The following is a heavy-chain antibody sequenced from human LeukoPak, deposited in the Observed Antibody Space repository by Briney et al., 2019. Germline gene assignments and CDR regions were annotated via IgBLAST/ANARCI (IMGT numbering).Heavy chain of an antibody. J-gene: IGHJ4*02. CDR1: GFTFSRYW. D-gene: IGHD2-15*01. Sequence: GGSLRLSCAASGFTFSRYWMSWVRQAPGKGLEWVANINQDGGDKYHADSVKGRFTISRDNAKNSLYLQMNSLRAEDTAVYYCATTDGMVADYWGQGTLVTVSS. CDR3: ATTDGMVADY. V-gene: IGHV3-7*01. CDR2: INQDGGDK.